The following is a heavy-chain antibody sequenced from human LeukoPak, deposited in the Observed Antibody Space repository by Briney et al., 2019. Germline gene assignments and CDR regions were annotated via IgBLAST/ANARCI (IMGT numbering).Heavy chain of an antibody. J-gene: IGHJ4*02. Sequence: GASVKVSCKASGYTFTSYYMHWVRQAPGQGLEWMGWINPNSGGTNYAQKFQGRVTMTRDTSISTAYMELSRLRSDDTAVYYCARDRDLSSGWYSLLSYWGQGTLVTVSS. CDR3: ARDRDLSSGWYSLLSY. D-gene: IGHD6-19*01. CDR2: INPNSGGT. V-gene: IGHV1-2*02. CDR1: GYTFTSYY.